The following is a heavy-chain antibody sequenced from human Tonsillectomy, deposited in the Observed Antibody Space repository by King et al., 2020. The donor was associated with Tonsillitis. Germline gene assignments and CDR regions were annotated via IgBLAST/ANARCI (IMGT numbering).Heavy chain of an antibody. CDR1: GGSISNINYY. CDR3: AGRIPASGCFDY. CDR2: IYYSGST. D-gene: IGHD6-13*01. V-gene: IGHV4-39*01. Sequence: LQLQESGPGLVKPSETLSLNCPVSGGSISNINYYWGWIRQPPGKGLEWIGSIYYSGSTYYNPSLKSRVTISVDTSKNQFSLKLSSVTAADTAVYYCAGRIPASGCFDYWGQGTLVTVSS. J-gene: IGHJ4*02.